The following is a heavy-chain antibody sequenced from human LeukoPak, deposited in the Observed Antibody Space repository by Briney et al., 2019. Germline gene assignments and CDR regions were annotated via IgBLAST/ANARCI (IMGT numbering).Heavy chain of an antibody. CDR1: GYSISSGYY. V-gene: IGHV4-38-2*02. CDR3: ARQGIVVVVAAKRGGWFNP. Sequence: SETLSLTCTVSGYSISSGYYWGWIRQPPGKGLEWIGSIYYSGSTYYNPSLKSRVTISVDTSKNQFSLKLSSVTAADTAVYYCARQGIVVVVAAKRGGWFNPWGQGTLVTVSS. CDR2: IYYSGST. J-gene: IGHJ5*02. D-gene: IGHD2-15*01.